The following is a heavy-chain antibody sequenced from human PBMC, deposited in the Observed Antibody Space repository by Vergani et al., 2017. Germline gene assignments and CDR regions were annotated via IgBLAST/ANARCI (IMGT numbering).Heavy chain of an antibody. V-gene: IGHV1-18*01. D-gene: IGHD2-2*01. CDR3: ATGYCSSTSCYSRFYYYYMDV. Sequence: QVQLVQSGAEVKKPGASVKVSCKASGYTFTSYGISWVRQAPGQGLEWMGWISAYNGNTNYAQKLQGRVTMTEDTSTDTAYMELSSLRSEDTAVYYCATGYCSSTSCYSRFYYYYMDVWGKGTTVTVSS. CDR2: ISAYNGNT. CDR1: GYTFTSYG. J-gene: IGHJ6*03.